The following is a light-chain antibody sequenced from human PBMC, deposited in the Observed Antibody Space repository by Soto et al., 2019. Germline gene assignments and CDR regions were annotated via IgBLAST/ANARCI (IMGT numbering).Light chain of an antibody. CDR3: QQYDNLPYT. CDR2: DAS. J-gene: IGKJ2*01. CDR1: QDIRKS. V-gene: IGKV1-33*01. Sequence: DIQMPQSPYSLSASVGDRVTITCQASQDIRKSLNWYQQKPVKAPKLLIYDASKSDSGVPSRFSGSGSGTEFTFSIAILQPEDIVTYYCQQYDNLPYTFGQGTKLDIK.